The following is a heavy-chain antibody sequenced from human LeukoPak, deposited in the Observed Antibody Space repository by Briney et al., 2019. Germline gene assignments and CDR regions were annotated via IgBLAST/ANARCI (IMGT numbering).Heavy chain of an antibody. CDR2: IYYRGNT. J-gene: IGHJ4*02. CDR1: GYSISNYY. V-gene: IGHV4-59*08. CDR3: ARLGVVTNFDY. Sequence: SETLSLTCTVSGYSISNYYWSWIRQPPGKGLEWIGYIYYRGNTIYNPSLKSRVTISVDTSNNQFSLKLSSVTAADTAVYYCARLGVVTNFDYWGQGTLVTVSS. D-gene: IGHD2-21*02.